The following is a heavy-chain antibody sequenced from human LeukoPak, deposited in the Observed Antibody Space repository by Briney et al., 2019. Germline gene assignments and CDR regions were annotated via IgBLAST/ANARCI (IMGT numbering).Heavy chain of an antibody. Sequence: SETLSLTCTVSGYSISSGYYWDWIRQPPGKGLEWIGNIYYSGSTYYNPSLKSRVTISVDTSKNQFSLKLSSVTAADTAVYYCARGRSDYGGKDAFDYWGQGTLVTVSS. D-gene: IGHD4-23*01. CDR3: ARGRSDYGGKDAFDY. V-gene: IGHV4-38-2*02. J-gene: IGHJ4*02. CDR2: IYYSGST. CDR1: GYSISSGYY.